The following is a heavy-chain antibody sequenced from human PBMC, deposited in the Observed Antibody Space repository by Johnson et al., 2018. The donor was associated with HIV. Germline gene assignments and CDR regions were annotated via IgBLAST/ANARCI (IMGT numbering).Heavy chain of an antibody. CDR1: GFTFSSYG. J-gene: IGHJ3*02. V-gene: IGHV3-30*02. CDR3: AKKGNVGSWDLDAFDI. Sequence: QVQLVESGGGVVQPGRSLRLSCAASGFTFSSYGMHWVRQAPGKGLEWVAFIRYDGSNKYYADSVKGRFTISRDNSKNTLYLQMNSLRAEDTAIYYCAKKGNVGSWDLDAFDIWGQGTMVTVSS. D-gene: IGHD1-26*01. CDR2: IRYDGSNK.